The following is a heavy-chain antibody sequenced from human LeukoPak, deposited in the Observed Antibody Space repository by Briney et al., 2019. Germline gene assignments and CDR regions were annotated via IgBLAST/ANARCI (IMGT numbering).Heavy chain of an antibody. CDR2: INPNSGGT. CDR1: GYTFTGYY. V-gene: IGHV1-2*02. Sequence: ASVKVSCKASGYTFTGYYMHWVRQAPGQELEWMGWINPNSGGTNYAQKFQGRVTMTRDTSISTAYMELSRLRSDDTAVYYCAREVGWNYDYYYYYMDVWGKGTTVTISS. J-gene: IGHJ6*03. D-gene: IGHD1-7*01. CDR3: AREVGWNYDYYYYYMDV.